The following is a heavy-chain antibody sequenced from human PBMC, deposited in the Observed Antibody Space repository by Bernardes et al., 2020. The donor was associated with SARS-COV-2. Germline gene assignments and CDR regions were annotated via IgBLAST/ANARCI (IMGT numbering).Heavy chain of an antibody. CDR1: GFTFSSCA. CDR2: ITGYGRSS. Sequence: GGSLRLSCAASGFTFSSCAMTWVRQAPGKGLEWVSSITGYGRSSYYADSVRGRFTISRDNSKNTLYLQMDSLRVEDTAVYYCVRGSSSDMWNFDYWGQGTRVTVSS. J-gene: IGHJ4*02. CDR3: VRGSSSDMWNFDY. V-gene: IGHV3-23*01. D-gene: IGHD6-6*01.